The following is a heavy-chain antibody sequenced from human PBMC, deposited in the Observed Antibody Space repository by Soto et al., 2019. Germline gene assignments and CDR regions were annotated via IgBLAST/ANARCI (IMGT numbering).Heavy chain of an antibody. J-gene: IGHJ6*02. D-gene: IGHD2-15*01. CDR3: VRGLRYSGMDV. CDR1: GGSFSAYY. Sequence: SETLSLTCAVNGGSFSAYYWTWIRQPPGRGLEWIGEIDHSGSTNYNPSLESRVTISIDTAKNRFSLNVTSVTAADTAVYYCVRGLRYSGMDVWGQAITVTVSS. V-gene: IGHV4-34*01. CDR2: IDHSGST.